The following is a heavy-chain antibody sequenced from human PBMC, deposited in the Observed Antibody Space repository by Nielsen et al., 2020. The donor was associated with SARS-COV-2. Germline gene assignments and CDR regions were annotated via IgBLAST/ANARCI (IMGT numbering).Heavy chain of an antibody. J-gene: IGHJ4*02. CDR3: ARDLNLGMVRGHFDY. CDR1: GYTLTELS. CDR2: FDPEDGET. Sequence: ASVKVSCKVSGYTLTELSMHWVRQAPGKGFEWMGGFDPEDGETISAQKFQGRVTMTEDTSTDTAYMELSSLRSEDTAVYYCARDLNLGMVRGHFDYWGQGTLVTVSS. D-gene: IGHD3-10*01. V-gene: IGHV1-24*01.